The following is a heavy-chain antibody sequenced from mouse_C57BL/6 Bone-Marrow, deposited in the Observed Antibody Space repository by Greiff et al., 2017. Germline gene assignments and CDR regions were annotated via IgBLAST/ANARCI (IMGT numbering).Heavy chain of an antibody. CDR3: AREAYYGSSYPLPY. J-gene: IGHJ3*01. CDR2: IDPSDSYT. Sequence: VQLQQPGAELVKPGASVKLSCKASGYTFTSYWMQWVQQRPGQGLEWIGEIDPSDSYTNYNQKFKGKATLTVDTSSSTAYMQLSSLTSEDSAVYYCAREAYYGSSYPLPYWGQGTLVTVSA. V-gene: IGHV1-50*01. CDR1: GYTFTSYW. D-gene: IGHD1-1*01.